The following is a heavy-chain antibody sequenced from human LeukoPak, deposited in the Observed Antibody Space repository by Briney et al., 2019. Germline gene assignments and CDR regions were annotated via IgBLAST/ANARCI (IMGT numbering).Heavy chain of an antibody. J-gene: IGHJ4*02. CDR2: IWYDGSNK. CDR3: ARGSGSWVSSSWSPVDY. CDR1: GFTFSSYG. D-gene: IGHD6-13*01. Sequence: GSLGLSCAASGFTFSSYGMHWVRQAPGKGLEWVAAIWYDGSNKYYADSVKGRFTISRDNSKNTLYLQMNSLRAEDTAVYYCARGSGSWVSSSWSPVDYWGQGTLVTVSS. V-gene: IGHV3-33*01.